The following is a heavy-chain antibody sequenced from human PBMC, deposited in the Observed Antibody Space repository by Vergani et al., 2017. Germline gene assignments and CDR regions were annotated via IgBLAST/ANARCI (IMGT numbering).Heavy chain of an antibody. CDR2: IWYDGSNK. CDR3: AREGTGAAAGTGLYYYYYGMDV. V-gene: IGHV3-33*01. Sequence: QVQLVESGGGVVQPGRSLRLSCAASGFTFSSYGMHWVRQAPGKGLEWVAVIWYDGSNKYYADSVKGRFTISRDNSKNTLYLQMNSLGAEDTAVYYCAREGTGAAAGTGLYYYYYGMDVWGQGTTVTVSS. J-gene: IGHJ6*02. D-gene: IGHD6-13*01. CDR1: GFTFSSYG.